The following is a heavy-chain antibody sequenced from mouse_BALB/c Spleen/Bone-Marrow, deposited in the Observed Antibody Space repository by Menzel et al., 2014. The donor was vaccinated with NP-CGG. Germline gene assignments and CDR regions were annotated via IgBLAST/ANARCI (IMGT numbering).Heavy chain of an antibody. CDR3: ARDQEVRRIAY. CDR2: IWAGGST. D-gene: IGHD2-14*01. Sequence: VMLVESGPGLVAPSQSLSITCTVSGFSLTSXGXHWVXQPPXXGXXWLXVIWAGGSTNYNSALMSRLSIKKDNSKSQVFLKMNSLQTDDTAMYYCARDQEVRRIAYWGQGTLVTVSA. CDR1: GFSLTSXG. V-gene: IGHV2-9*02. J-gene: IGHJ3*01.